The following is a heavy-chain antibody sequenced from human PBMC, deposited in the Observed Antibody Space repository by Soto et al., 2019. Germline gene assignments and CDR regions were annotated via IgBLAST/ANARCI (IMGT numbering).Heavy chain of an antibody. J-gene: IGHJ4*02. V-gene: IGHV4-31*03. D-gene: IGHD3-16*01. Sequence: QVQLQESGPGLVKPSQTLSLTCTVSGGSVSSATSYWTWIRQHPGKGLEWIGYIYYSGSPYYNPSIKSRVTISVDTSENHFSLTLTSVTAADAAVYFCAREGGNGVDYWGQGTLVTVSS. CDR2: IYYSGSP. CDR1: GGSVSSATSY. CDR3: AREGGNGVDY.